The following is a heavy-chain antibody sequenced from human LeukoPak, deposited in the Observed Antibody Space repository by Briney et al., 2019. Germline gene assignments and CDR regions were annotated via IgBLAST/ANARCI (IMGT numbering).Heavy chain of an antibody. CDR1: GGSFSGYY. Sequence: SETLSLTCAVYGGSFSGYYWSWIRQPPGKGLEWIGEINHSGSTNYNPSLKSRFTISVDTSKNQFSLKLSSVTAADTAVYYCARKGSYCSSTSCYKRWFDPWGQGTLVTVSS. CDR3: ARKGSYCSSTSCYKRWFDP. V-gene: IGHV4-34*01. CDR2: INHSGST. J-gene: IGHJ5*02. D-gene: IGHD2-2*02.